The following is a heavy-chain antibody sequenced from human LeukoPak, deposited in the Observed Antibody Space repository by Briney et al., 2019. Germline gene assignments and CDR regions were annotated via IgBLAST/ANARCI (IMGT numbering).Heavy chain of an antibody. CDR1: GFTFSSYE. J-gene: IGHJ4*02. CDR3: ARDRFQTPLLWFGESGDY. CDR2: ISSSGSTI. V-gene: IGHV3-48*03. Sequence: GGSLRLSCAASGFTFSSYEMNWVRQAPGKGLEWVSYISSSGSTIYYAGSVKGRFTISRDNAKNSLYLQMNSLRAEDTAVYYCARDRFQTPLLWFGESGDYWGQGTLVTVSS. D-gene: IGHD3-10*01.